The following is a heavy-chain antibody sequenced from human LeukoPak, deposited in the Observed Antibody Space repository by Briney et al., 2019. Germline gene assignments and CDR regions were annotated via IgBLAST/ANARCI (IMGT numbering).Heavy chain of an antibody. Sequence: NPGGSLRLSCAASGFTFNDCSMNWVRQAPGKGLEWVSSISSGSSHIYYADSVKGRFTISRDNAKNSLYLQMNSLRAEDTAVYYCARKVYSSSWHTSVGLDYWGQGTLVTVSS. V-gene: IGHV3-21*01. CDR1: GFTFNDCS. CDR2: ISSGSSHI. CDR3: ARKVYSSSWHTSVGLDY. D-gene: IGHD6-13*01. J-gene: IGHJ4*02.